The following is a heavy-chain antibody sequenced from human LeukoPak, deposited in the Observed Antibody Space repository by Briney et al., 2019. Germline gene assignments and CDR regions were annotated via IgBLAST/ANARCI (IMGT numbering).Heavy chain of an antibody. CDR2: INPNTGGT. Sequence: ASVKVSCKASGYTFTSYYMHWVRQAPGQGLEWMGWINPNTGGTNYAQKFQGRVTMTRDTSISTAYMELSRLRSDDTAVYYCARGIGGYYYYMDVWGKGTTVTVSS. D-gene: IGHD3-10*01. V-gene: IGHV1-2*02. CDR1: GYTFTSYY. CDR3: ARGIGGYYYYMDV. J-gene: IGHJ6*03.